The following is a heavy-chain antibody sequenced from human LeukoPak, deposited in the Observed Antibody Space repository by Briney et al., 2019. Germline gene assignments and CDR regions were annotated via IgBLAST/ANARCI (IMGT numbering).Heavy chain of an antibody. D-gene: IGHD3-22*01. Sequence: ASVKVSCMASGYTFNRYGISWVRQVPGQGLEWMGWISAYNGNTNYAQKLQGRVTMTTDTSTSTAYLELRSLRSDDTAVYCCSIPYKSYDRRGYYYSFDYWGQGTLVTVSS. V-gene: IGHV1-18*01. J-gene: IGHJ4*02. CDR1: GYTFNRYG. CDR3: SIPYKSYDRRGYYYSFDY. CDR2: ISAYNGNT.